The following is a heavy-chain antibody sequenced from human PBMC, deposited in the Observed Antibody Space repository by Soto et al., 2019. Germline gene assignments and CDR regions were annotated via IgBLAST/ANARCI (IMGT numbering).Heavy chain of an antibody. J-gene: IGHJ5*02. D-gene: IGHD4-4*01. CDR2: IWYDGSNK. CDR1: GFTFSSYG. CDR3: ARDSDSTGYNWFDP. V-gene: IGHV3-33*01. Sequence: GGSLRLSCAASGFTFSSYGMHWVRQAPGKGLEWVAVIWYDGSNKYYADSVKGRFTISRDNSKNTLYLQMNSLRAEDTAVYYCARDSDSTGYNWFDPWGQGTLVTVSS.